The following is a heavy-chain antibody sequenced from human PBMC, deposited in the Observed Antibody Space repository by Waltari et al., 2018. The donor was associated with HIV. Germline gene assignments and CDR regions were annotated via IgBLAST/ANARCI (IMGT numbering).Heavy chain of an antibody. V-gene: IGHV4-39*07. CDR2: IFYSGNA. Sequence: QLQLQESGPGLVKPSETLSVTCTVSGGSISSSRYYWGWIRQPPGKGLGWIGSIFYSGNAYYNPSLKSRVTISVDTSNNQFSLELSSVTAADTAVYYCAKPGGAGYCTSTSCVGNYYCDFWGQGTLITVSS. CDR1: GGSISSSRYY. D-gene: IGHD2-2*01. J-gene: IGHJ4*02. CDR3: AKPGGAGYCTSTSCVGNYYCDF.